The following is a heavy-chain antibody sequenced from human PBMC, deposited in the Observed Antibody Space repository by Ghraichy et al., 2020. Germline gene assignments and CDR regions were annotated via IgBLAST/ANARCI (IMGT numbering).Heavy chain of an antibody. CDR2: ISYDGGND. J-gene: IGHJ4*02. CDR3: AKESGPAVKGTTGHFDY. Sequence: GGSLRLSCAASGFIFSNYGMHWVRRAPGNGLVWVALISYDGGNDYYADSVKGRFTISRDNSNNTLYLQMNSLRVEDTAVYYCAKESGPAVKGTTGHFDYWGQGTLVTVSS. D-gene: IGHD1-1*01. V-gene: IGHV3-30*02. CDR1: GFIFSNYG.